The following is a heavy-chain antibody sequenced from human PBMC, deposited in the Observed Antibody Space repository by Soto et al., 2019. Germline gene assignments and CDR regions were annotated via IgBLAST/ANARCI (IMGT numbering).Heavy chain of an antibody. J-gene: IGHJ5*02. Sequence: GGSLRLSCAASGFTFSSYAMSWVRQAPGKGLEWVSAISGSGGSTYYADSVKGRFTISRDNSKNTLYLQMNSLRAEDTAVYYRAKDRDSSGPPVRWGFDPWGQGTLVTVSS. CDR1: GFTFSSYA. D-gene: IGHD3-10*01. CDR2: ISGSGGST. CDR3: AKDRDSSGPPVRWGFDP. V-gene: IGHV3-23*01.